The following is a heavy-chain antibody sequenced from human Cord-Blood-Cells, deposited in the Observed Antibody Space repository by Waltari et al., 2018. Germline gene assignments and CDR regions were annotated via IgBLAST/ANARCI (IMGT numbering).Heavy chain of an antibody. D-gene: IGHD1-7*01. Sequence: QAQLVQSGAVVKKPGASVKVSCKASGYTFTSYYMHWVRQAPGQGLEWMGIIKPSGGSTSYAQKFQGRVTMARDTWASAVDMVLSSLRSEDTAVYYCASLELRDYWGQGTLVTVSS. CDR3: ASLELRDY. V-gene: IGHV1-46*01. CDR2: IKPSGGST. J-gene: IGHJ4*02. CDR1: GYTFTSYY.